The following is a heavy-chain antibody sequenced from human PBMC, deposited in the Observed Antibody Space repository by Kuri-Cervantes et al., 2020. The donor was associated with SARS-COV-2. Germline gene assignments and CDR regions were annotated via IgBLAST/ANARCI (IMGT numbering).Heavy chain of an antibody. Sequence: ASVKVSCKASGYTFTGYYMHWVRQAPGQGLEWMGWINPNSGGTNYAQKFQGRVTMTRDTSISTVYMELSRLRSDDTAVYYCARFRITMRGFDPWGQGTLVTVSS. V-gene: IGHV1-2*02. CDR2: INPNSGGT. CDR1: GYTFTGYY. CDR3: ARFRITMRGFDP. J-gene: IGHJ5*02. D-gene: IGHD3-22*01.